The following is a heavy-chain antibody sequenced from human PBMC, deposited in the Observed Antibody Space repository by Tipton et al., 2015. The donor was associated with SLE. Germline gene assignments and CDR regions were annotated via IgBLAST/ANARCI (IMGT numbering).Heavy chain of an antibody. Sequence: TLSLTCTVSGGSISIDGYYWSWLRQHPGKGLEWIGYIYYSGSSYSIPSLKSRLTFSVDTSTNPFFLTLTSVTAADTALYYCAGVSSVAIDNWGRGTLVTVSS. CDR2: IYYSGSS. CDR1: GGSISIDGYY. V-gene: IGHV4-31*03. CDR3: AGVSSVAIDN. J-gene: IGHJ4*02. D-gene: IGHD3-3*01.